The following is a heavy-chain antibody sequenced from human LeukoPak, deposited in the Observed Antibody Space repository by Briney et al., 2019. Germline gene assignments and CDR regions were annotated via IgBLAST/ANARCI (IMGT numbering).Heavy chain of an antibody. CDR1: GGSLSGYY. CDR3: ARHRGYTYGRTFDY. V-gene: IGHV4-59*08. D-gene: IGHD5-18*01. CDR2: IHYTGTT. J-gene: IGHJ4*01. Sequence: PSEPLSLTCTVSGGSLSGYYWSWIRQPPGEGLEWIGYIHYTGTTKYNSSLNSRGTISVDTSKNQFSLILTSMTAADTAVYYCARHRGYTYGRTFDYWGQGTLVTFSS.